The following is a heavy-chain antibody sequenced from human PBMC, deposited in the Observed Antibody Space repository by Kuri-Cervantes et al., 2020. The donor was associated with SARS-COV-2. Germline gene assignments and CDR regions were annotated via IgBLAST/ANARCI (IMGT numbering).Heavy chain of an antibody. CDR3: AKIAHVVVIAGAFDL. CDR1: GFTFSSYW. D-gene: IGHD2-21*01. V-gene: IGHV3-7*03. J-gene: IGHJ3*01. CDR2: IKQDGSEK. Sequence: GEFLKISCAASGFTFSSYWMSWVRQAPGKGLEWVANIKQDGSEKYYVDSVKGRFTISRDNAKNSLYLQMNSLRAEDTAVYYCAKIAHVVVIAGAFDLWGQGTMVTVSS.